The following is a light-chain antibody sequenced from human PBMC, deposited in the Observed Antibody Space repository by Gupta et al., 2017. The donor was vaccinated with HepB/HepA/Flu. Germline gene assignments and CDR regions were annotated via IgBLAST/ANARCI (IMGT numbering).Light chain of an antibody. J-gene: IGKJ2*04. CDR2: GAS. CDR1: QSVSSSY. Sequence: EIVLTQSPGTLSLSPGERATLSCRASQSVSSSYLAWYQQKPGQAPRLLIYGASSRATGIPDRFSGSGSGTDFTLTISRLEPEDFAVYYCQQYCSSPPICSFGQGTKLEIK. CDR3: QQYCSSPPICS. V-gene: IGKV3-20*01.